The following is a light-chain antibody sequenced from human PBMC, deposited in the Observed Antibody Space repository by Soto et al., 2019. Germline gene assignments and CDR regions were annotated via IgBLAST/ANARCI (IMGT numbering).Light chain of an antibody. CDR1: QSVSSY. CDR3: QQRSNWAPIT. Sequence: EIVLTQSPATLSLSPGERATLSCRASQSVSSYLAWYQHKPGQAPRLLIYDAFNRATGVPVRFSGSGSGTDFPLTISRLEPEDFAVYYCQQRSNWAPITFGPGTKVDFK. J-gene: IGKJ3*01. CDR2: DAF. V-gene: IGKV3-11*01.